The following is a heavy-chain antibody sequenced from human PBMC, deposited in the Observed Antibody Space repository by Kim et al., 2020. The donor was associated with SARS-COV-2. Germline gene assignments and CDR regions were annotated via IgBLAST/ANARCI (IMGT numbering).Heavy chain of an antibody. CDR1: GFTFSSYW. V-gene: IGHV3-7*01. J-gene: IGHJ6*02. D-gene: IGHD5-18*01. Sequence: GGSLRLSCAASGFTFSSYWMSWVRQAPGKGLEWVANIKQDGSEKYYVDSVKGRFTISRDNAKNSLYLQMNSLRAEDTAVYYCARDGVQLWLPVYYYYGMDVWGQGTTVTVSS. CDR2: IKQDGSEK. CDR3: ARDGVQLWLPVYYYYGMDV.